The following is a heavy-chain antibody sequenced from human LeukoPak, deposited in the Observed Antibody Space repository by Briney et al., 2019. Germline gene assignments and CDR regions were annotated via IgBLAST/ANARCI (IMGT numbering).Heavy chain of an antibody. Sequence: PGGSLRLSCAASGFTFSSYAMHWVRQAPGKGLEWVAVISYDGSNKYYADSVKGRFTISRDNSKNTLYLQMNSLRAEDTAVYYCARPTVTEATYYFDYWGQGTLVTVSS. J-gene: IGHJ4*02. CDR2: ISYDGSNK. CDR1: GFTFSSYA. D-gene: IGHD4-17*01. CDR3: ARPTVTEATYYFDY. V-gene: IGHV3-30-3*01.